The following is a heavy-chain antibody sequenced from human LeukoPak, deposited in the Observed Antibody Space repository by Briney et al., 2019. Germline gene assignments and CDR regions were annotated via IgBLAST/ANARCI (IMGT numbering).Heavy chain of an antibody. CDR3: AQYLNILTGYKY. V-gene: IGHV2-5*01. D-gene: IGHD3-9*01. J-gene: IGHJ4*02. CDR1: GFSLSTSGVG. Sequence: SGPTLVKPTQTLTLTCTFSGFSLSTSGVGVGWIRQPPGKALEWLALIYWNDDKRYSPSLKSRLTITKDTSKNQVVLTMTNMDPVDTATYYCAQYLNILTGYKYWGQGTLVTVSS. CDR2: IYWNDDK.